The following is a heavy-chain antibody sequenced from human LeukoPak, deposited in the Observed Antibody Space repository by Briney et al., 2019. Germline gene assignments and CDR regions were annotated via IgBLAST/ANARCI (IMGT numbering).Heavy chain of an antibody. CDR2: IYYSGST. CDR1: GGSFSGYD. V-gene: IGHV4-59*08. Sequence: PSETLSLTCAVYGGSFSGYDWSWIRQPPGKGLEWVGYIYYSGSTNYNPSLKSRVTISVDTSKNQLSLKLSSVTAADTAVYFCARRSSSFTSSLYYFDYWGQGTLVTVSS. J-gene: IGHJ4*02. D-gene: IGHD6-6*01. CDR3: ARRSSSFTSSLYYFDY.